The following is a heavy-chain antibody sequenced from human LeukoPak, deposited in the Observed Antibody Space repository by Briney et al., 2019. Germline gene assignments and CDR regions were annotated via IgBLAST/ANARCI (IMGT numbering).Heavy chain of an antibody. CDR3: ARDSAIQQLVPYFQH. V-gene: IGHV7-4-1*02. J-gene: IGHJ1*01. D-gene: IGHD6-13*01. CDR2: ISTDTGNP. CDR1: GYTFTNYA. Sequence: ASVKVSCKASGYTFTNYAMNWVRQAPGQGLEWMGWISTDTGNPTYAQDLTGRFVFSLDASVSTAYLQISSLKAEDTAVYYCARDSAIQQLVPYFQHWGQGTLVTVSS.